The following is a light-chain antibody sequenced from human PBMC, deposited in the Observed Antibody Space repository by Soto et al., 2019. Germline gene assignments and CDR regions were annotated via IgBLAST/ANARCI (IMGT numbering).Light chain of an antibody. J-gene: IGKJ1*01. V-gene: IGKV1-39*01. Sequence: DIQMTQSPSSLSASVGDRVTITCRASQSISTYLNWYQQKAGLAPKLLIYAASSLQGGVPSRFSGSGSGTDFTLTISSLQPEDFASYYCQQSYSTPWTFGQGTKVDIK. CDR3: QQSYSTPWT. CDR1: QSISTY. CDR2: AAS.